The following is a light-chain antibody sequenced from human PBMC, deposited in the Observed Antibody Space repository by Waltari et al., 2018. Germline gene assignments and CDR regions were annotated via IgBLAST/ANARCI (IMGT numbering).Light chain of an antibody. J-gene: IGLJ3*02. CDR2: KDS. Sequence: SPELTQPPSVSVSPGQTAKITCSGDALPRQYVYWYQQKPGQAPVLLIYKDSGRPSGIPERFSGSSSGTIVTLTISGVQAEDEADYYCQSADTSDTWLFGGGTKLTVL. CDR1: ALPRQY. CDR3: QSADTSDTWL. V-gene: IGLV3-25*03.